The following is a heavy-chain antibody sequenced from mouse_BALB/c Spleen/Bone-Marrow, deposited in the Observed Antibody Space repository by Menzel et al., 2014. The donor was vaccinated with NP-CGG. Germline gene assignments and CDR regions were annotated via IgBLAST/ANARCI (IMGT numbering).Heavy chain of an antibody. J-gene: IGHJ4*01. D-gene: IGHD1-1*01. Sequence: DVKLVESGGGLVQPGGSLKLSCAASGFTFSSYIMSWVRQTPEKRLEWVAYISNGGSSTHYPDTVKGRFTISRDNAKNTLYLQMSSLKSEDTAMYYCARHPIYYYGSSWGNYAMDYWGQGTSVTVSS. V-gene: IGHV5-12-2*01. CDR1: GFTFSSYI. CDR3: ARHPIYYYGSSWGNYAMDY. CDR2: ISNGGSST.